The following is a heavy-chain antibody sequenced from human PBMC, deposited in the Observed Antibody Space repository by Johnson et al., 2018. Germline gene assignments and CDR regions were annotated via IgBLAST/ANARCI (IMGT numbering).Heavy chain of an antibody. J-gene: IGHJ3*02. CDR3: AKVVWWVGESDDAFDI. CDR1: GFTFSSYA. CDR2: ISGSGGST. D-gene: IGHD3-10*01. V-gene: IGHV3-23*04. Sequence: VQLVQSGGGVVQPGRSLRLSCAASGFTFSSYAMSWVRQAPGKGLEWVSAISGSGGSTYYADSVKGRLTISRDNSKNTLYLQMNSLRAEDTAVYYCAKVVWWVGESDDAFDIWGQGTMVTVSS.